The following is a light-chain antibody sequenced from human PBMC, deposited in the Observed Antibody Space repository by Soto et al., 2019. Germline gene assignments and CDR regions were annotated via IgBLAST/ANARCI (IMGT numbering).Light chain of an antibody. CDR2: TNN. CDR3: ASWDDSLNGVV. V-gene: IGLV1-44*01. Sequence: QSALTQPPSASGTPGQRVTISCSGSSSNIGSNTVNWYQQLPGTAPKLLIYTNNHRPSGVPDRFSGSKSGTSASLAISGLQSEDEADYYCASWDDSLNGVVFGGGTKHTVL. J-gene: IGLJ2*01. CDR1: SSNIGSNT.